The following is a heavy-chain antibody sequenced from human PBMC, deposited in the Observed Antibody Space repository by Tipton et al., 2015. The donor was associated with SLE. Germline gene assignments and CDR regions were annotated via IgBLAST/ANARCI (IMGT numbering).Heavy chain of an antibody. CDR2: INHSGST. CDR3: AGTYYGDYVWFDP. J-gene: IGHJ5*02. Sequence: TLSLTCAVYGGSFSGYYWSWIRQPPGKGLEWIGEINHSGSTNYNPSLKSRVTISVDTSKNQFSRKRSSVTAADTAVYYCAGTYYGDYVWFDPWGQGILVTVSS. V-gene: IGHV4-34*01. D-gene: IGHD4-17*01. CDR1: GGSFSGYY.